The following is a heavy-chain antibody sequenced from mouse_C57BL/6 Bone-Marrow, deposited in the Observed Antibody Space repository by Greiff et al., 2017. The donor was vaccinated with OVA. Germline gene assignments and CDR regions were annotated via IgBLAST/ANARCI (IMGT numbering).Heavy chain of an antibody. CDR2: IRNKANNHAT. J-gene: IGHJ3*01. D-gene: IGHD2-3*01. Sequence: EVKLEESGGGLVQPGGSMTLSCAASGFTFSDAWMDWVRQSPEQGLEWVAEIRNKANNHATYYAESVKGRFTISRDDSKSSVYLQMNSLRAEDTGIYYCTKIYDGYYFFAYWGQGTLVTVSA. CDR1: GFTFSDAW. V-gene: IGHV6-6*01. CDR3: TKIYDGYYFFAY.